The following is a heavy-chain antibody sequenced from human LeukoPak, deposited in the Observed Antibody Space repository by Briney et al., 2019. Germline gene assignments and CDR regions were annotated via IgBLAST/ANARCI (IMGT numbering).Heavy chain of an antibody. Sequence: ASVKVSFKASGYTFTSYDINWVRQATGQGLEWMGWMNPNSGNTGYAQKFQGRVTMTRNTSISTAYMELSSLRSEDTAVYYCARVYYYGSGSYYRYFDYWGQGTLVTVSS. CDR3: ARVYYYGSGSYYRYFDY. V-gene: IGHV1-8*01. CDR1: GYTFTSYD. J-gene: IGHJ4*02. CDR2: MNPNSGNT. D-gene: IGHD3-10*01.